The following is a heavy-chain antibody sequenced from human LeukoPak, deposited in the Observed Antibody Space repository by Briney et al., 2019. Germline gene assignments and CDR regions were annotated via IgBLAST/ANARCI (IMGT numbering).Heavy chain of an antibody. J-gene: IGHJ2*01. V-gene: IGHV1-18*01. CDR1: GYTFTSYG. CDR3: ASLANYGPYWYFDL. CDR2: ISAYNGNT. Sequence: GASVKVSCKASGYTFTSYGISWVRQAPGQGLEWMGWISAYNGNTNYAQKLQGRVTMTTVTSTSTAYMELRSLRSDSTAVYYCASLANYGPYWYFDLWGRGTLVTVSS. D-gene: IGHD4-17*01.